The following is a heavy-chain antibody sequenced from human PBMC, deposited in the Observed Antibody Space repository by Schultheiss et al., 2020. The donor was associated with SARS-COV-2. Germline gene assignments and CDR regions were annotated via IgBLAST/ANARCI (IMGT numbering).Heavy chain of an antibody. J-gene: IGHJ4*02. Sequence: SVKVSCKASGYTFTAYYMHWVRQAPGQGLEWMGGLIPIFGTANYAQKFQGRVTITADESTSTAYMELSSLRSDDTAIYYCARDSAIESGTFFDYWGQGTLVTVAS. CDR2: LIPIFGTA. D-gene: IGHD2-2*02. CDR1: GYTFTAYY. V-gene: IGHV1-69*13. CDR3: ARDSAIESGTFFDY.